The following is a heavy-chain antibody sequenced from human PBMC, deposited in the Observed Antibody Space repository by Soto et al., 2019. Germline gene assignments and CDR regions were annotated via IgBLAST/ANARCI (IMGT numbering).Heavy chain of an antibody. CDR2: IYYSGST. CDR1: CGSISSYY. J-gene: IGHJ3*02. D-gene: IGHD3-10*01. CDR3: ARRHVLLWFGELSGAFDI. Sequence: SETLSLTCTVSCGSISSYYWSWIRQPPGKGLEWIGYIYYSGSTNYNPSLKSRVTISVDTSKNQFSLKLSSVTAADTAVYYCARRHVLLWFGELSGAFDIWGQGTMVTVSS. V-gene: IGHV4-59*01.